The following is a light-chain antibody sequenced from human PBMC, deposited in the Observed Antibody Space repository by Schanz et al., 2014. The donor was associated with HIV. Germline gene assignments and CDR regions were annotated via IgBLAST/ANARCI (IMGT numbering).Light chain of an antibody. CDR3: NSYTSSSTLYV. Sequence: QSVLTQPPSASGTPGQRVTISCSGSTSNVGSRSVDWYQQFPGAAPKLLIYRNNQRPSGVPDRFSGSKSGTSASLAITGLQAEDEGDYYCNSYTSSSTLYVFGTGTKLTVL. CDR1: TSNVGSRS. V-gene: IGLV1-44*01. CDR2: RNN. J-gene: IGLJ1*01.